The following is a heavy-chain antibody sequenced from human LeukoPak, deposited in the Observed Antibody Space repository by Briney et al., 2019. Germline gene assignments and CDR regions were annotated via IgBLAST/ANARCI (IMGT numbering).Heavy chain of an antibody. D-gene: IGHD3-22*01. Sequence: ASVKVSCKASGYTFTSYDINWVRQATGQGLEWMGWMNPNSGNTGYARKFQGRVTITRNTSINTAYMELSSLRSEDTAVYYCARVFYDSSGYSFDYWGQGTLVTVSS. CDR3: ARVFYDSSGYSFDY. J-gene: IGHJ4*02. V-gene: IGHV1-8*03. CDR2: MNPNSGNT. CDR1: GYTFTSYD.